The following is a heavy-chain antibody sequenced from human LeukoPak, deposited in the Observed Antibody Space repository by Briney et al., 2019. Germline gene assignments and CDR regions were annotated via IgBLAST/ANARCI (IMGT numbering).Heavy chain of an antibody. Sequence: SETLSLTCAVYGGSFSGYYWSWIRQPPGKGLEWIGEINHSGSTNYNPSLKSRVTISVDTSKNQFSLKLSSVTAADTAVYYCARHIIAARVYDYWGQGTLVTVSS. CDR2: INHSGST. J-gene: IGHJ4*02. CDR1: GGSFSGYY. CDR3: ARHIIAARVYDY. D-gene: IGHD6-6*01. V-gene: IGHV4-34*01.